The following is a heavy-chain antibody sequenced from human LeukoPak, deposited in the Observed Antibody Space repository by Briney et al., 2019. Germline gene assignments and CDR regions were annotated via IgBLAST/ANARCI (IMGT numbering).Heavy chain of an antibody. D-gene: IGHD3-10*01. CDR2: INHSGST. J-gene: IGHJ4*02. Sequence: SETLSLTCTVSGGSISSYYWSWIRQPPGKGLEWIGEINHSGSTNYNPSLKSRVTISVDTSKNQFSLKLSSVTAADTAVYYCASPPGAGYWGQGTLVTVSS. CDR3: ASPPGAGY. CDR1: GGSISSYY. V-gene: IGHV4-34*01.